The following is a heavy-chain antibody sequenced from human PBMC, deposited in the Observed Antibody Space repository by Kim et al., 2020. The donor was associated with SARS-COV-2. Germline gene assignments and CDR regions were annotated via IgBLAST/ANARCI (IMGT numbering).Heavy chain of an antibody. V-gene: IGHV3-21*01. CDR2: ISSGTSYI. CDR3: ATEDYGDYNFDY. Sequence: GGSLRLSCAASGFTFSSYGMHWVRQAPGKGLERVSSISSGTSYIYYADSVKGRFTISRDNAKNSLYLQMNSLRAEDTAVYYCATEDYGDYNFDYRGQGIRVTVSS. D-gene: IGHD4-17*01. J-gene: IGHJ4*02. CDR1: GFTFSSYG.